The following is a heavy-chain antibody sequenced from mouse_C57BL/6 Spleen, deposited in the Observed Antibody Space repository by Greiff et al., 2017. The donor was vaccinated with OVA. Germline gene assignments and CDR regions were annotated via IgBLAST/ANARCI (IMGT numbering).Heavy chain of an antibody. CDR1: GFSLTSYA. V-gene: IGHV2-9-1*01. Sequence: QVQLQQSGPGLVAPSQSLSITCTVSGFSLTSYAISWVRQPPGKGLEWLGVIWTGGGTNYNSALKSRLSISKDNSKSQVFLKMNSLQTDDTARYYCARQSPFITTVVDNWYFDVWGTGTTVTVSS. J-gene: IGHJ1*03. CDR2: IWTGGGT. CDR3: ARQSPFITTVVDNWYFDV. D-gene: IGHD1-1*01.